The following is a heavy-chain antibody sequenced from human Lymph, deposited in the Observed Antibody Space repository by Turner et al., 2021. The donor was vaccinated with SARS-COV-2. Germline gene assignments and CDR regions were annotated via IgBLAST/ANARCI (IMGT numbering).Heavy chain of an antibody. V-gene: IGHV4-30-4*01. J-gene: IGHJ4*02. D-gene: IGHD2-8*01. CDR1: VGSISSGDYY. CDR3: ARVVVLRRAYFDY. Sequence: QVQLQESGPGLVKPSQTLSLTCTFSVGSISSGDYYWSWIRQPPGKGLEWIGYIYYSGSTYYNPSLKSRGTISVDTSKNQLSLKRSSVTAADTDVYYCARVVVLRRAYFDYWGQGTLVTVSS. CDR2: IYYSGST.